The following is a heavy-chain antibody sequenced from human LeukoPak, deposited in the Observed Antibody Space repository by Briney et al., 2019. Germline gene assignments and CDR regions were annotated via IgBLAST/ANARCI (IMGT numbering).Heavy chain of an antibody. CDR1: GGTFSSYA. J-gene: IGHJ6*04. CDR2: IIPIFGTA. V-gene: IGHV1-69*06. Sequence: GASVKVSCKASGGTFSSYAISWVRQAPGQGLEWMGGIIPIFGTANYAQKFQGRVTITADKSTSTAYMELSSLGSEDTAVYYCARDVVSSSSWYYYYYGMDVWGKGTTVTVSS. CDR3: ARDVVSSSSWYYYYYGMDV. D-gene: IGHD6-13*01.